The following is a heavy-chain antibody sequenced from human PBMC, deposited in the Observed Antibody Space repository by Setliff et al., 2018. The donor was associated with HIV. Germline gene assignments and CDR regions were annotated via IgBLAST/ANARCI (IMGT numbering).Heavy chain of an antibody. D-gene: IGHD3-16*01. V-gene: IGHV4-31*03. J-gene: IGHJ6*03. CDR3: ARGGENMKNYYYYYMDV. CDR2: ISYSGST. Sequence: PSETLSLTCNVSGSSFSSGIYYWTWIRQQPGKGLEWIGYISYSGSTYYNPSLKSRLTMSIDTSKSHFSLNLNSVTAADTAVYYCARGGENMKNYYYYYMDVWGKGTTVTVSS. CDR1: GSSFSSGIYY.